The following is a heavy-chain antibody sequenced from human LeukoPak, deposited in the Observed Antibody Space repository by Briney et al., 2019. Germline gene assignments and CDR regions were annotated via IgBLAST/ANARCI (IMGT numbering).Heavy chain of an antibody. Sequence: GGSLRLSCAASAFTFSTYAMNWVRQAPGKGLEWVSGISGSGGSTYYADSVKGRFTISRDNSKNTLYLQMNSLGAEDTALYYCTKSLWGDRYHFDFWGQGTLVTVSS. J-gene: IGHJ4*02. CDR3: TKSLWGDRYHFDF. V-gene: IGHV3-23*01. CDR1: AFTFSTYA. CDR2: ISGSGGST. D-gene: IGHD2-21*02.